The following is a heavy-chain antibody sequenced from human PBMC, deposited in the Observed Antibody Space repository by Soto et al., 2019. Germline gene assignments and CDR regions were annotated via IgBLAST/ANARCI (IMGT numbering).Heavy chain of an antibody. CDR3: ARITKGGTYNWFDP. D-gene: IGHD3-10*01. CDR1: GESFSGYY. V-gene: IGHV4-34*01. Sequence: SETLSLTCGVYGESFSGYYWSWIRQPPGKGLEWIGEINHSESTNYNPSLKSRVTMSLDTSKNQLSLKLNSVTAADTAVYFCARITKGGTYNWFDPWGQGTLVTVSS. J-gene: IGHJ5*02. CDR2: INHSEST.